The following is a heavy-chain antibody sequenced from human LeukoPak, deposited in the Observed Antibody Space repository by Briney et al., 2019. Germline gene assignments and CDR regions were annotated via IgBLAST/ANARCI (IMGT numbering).Heavy chain of an antibody. V-gene: IGHV4-59*08. CDR3: ARLKARDAFDI. J-gene: IGHJ3*02. Sequence: SETLSLTCTVSDGSFSSYSWNWIRQPPGRGLERIGYIYYSGSTIYNPSLRSRVTISIDTSKNQFSLKLTSVTAADTAVYYCARLKARDAFDIWGQGTMVTVSS. CDR2: IYYSGST. CDR1: DGSFSSYS.